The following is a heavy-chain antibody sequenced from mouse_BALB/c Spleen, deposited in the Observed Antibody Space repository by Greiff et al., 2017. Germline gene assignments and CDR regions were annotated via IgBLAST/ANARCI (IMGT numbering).Heavy chain of an antibody. CDR2: ISSGSSTI. Sequence: DVHLVESGGGLVQPGGSRKLSCAASGFTFSSFGMHWVRQAPEKGLEWVAYISSGSSTIYYADTVKGRFTISRDNPKNTLFLQMTSLRSEDTAMYYCARSKFLDYWGQGTSVTVSS. V-gene: IGHV5-17*02. CDR1: GFTFSSFG. CDR3: ARSKFLDY. J-gene: IGHJ4*01.